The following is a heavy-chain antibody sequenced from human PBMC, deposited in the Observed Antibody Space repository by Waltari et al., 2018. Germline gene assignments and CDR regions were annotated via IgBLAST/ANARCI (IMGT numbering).Heavy chain of an antibody. J-gene: IGHJ6*02. CDR3: ARVLMVYAITYYYYGMDV. CDR2: INHSGST. Sequence: QVQLQQWGAGLLKPSETLSLTCAVYGGSFSGYYWSWIRQPPGKGLEWIWEINHSGSTNYTPSLESRVTISVDTSKSQCSLKLSSVTASDTAVYYCARVLMVYAITYYYYGMDVWGQGTTVTVSS. D-gene: IGHD2-8*01. V-gene: IGHV4-34*01. CDR1: GGSFSGYY.